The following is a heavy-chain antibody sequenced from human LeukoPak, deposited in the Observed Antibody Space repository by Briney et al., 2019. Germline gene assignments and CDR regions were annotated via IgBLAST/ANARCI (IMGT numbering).Heavy chain of an antibody. V-gene: IGHV3-23*01. CDR2: ITGSGGDA. CDR3: AKGLKGCSGSSCYYFFDF. CDR1: GFTFSNYA. J-gene: IGHJ4*02. Sequence: GGSLRLSCAASGFTFSNYAMNWVLQAPGKGLEWVSSITGSGGDAYYADSVKGRFTISRDNSKNTLDLQMNSLRAEDTAVYYCAKGLKGCSGSSCYYFFDFWGQGALITVSS. D-gene: IGHD2-15*01.